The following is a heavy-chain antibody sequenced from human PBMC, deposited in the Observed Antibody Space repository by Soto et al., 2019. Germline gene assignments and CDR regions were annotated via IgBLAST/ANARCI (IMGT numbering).Heavy chain of an antibody. Sequence: SVKVSCKASGGTFSSYAISWVRQAPGQGLEWMGGIIPIFGTANYAQKFQGRVTITADKSTSTAYMELSSLRSEDTAVYYCASIIAARISFYYGMDVWGQGTTVTVSS. CDR2: IIPIFGTA. CDR3: ASIIAARISFYYGMDV. D-gene: IGHD6-6*01. CDR1: GGTFSSYA. V-gene: IGHV1-69*06. J-gene: IGHJ6*02.